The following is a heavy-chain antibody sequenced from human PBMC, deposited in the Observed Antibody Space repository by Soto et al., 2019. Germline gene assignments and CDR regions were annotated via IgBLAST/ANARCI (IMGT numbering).Heavy chain of an antibody. Sequence: EVQLVESGGGLVQPGGSLRLSCAASGLTVSSNYMSWVRQAPGKGLEWLSVIYSDGTTYYGDSMKGRFTISRDNSKNTLYLQMTSLRAEDTAVYYCARAAGLYWGQGTLVSVSS. CDR3: ARAAGLY. V-gene: IGHV3-66*01. CDR2: IYSDGTT. D-gene: IGHD3-10*01. J-gene: IGHJ4*02. CDR1: GLTVSSNY.